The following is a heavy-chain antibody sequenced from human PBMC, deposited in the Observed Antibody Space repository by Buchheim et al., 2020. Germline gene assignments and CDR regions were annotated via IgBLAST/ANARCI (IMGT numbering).Heavy chain of an antibody. CDR3: TRGRGSYYHI. CDR2: MSPNRGYT. CDR1: GYTVTSYD. Sequence: QAQLVQSGAEVKKPGASVKGSCKAFGYTVTSYDINWVRQASGQGLEWMGWMSPNRGYTGYARKFLGRSTMTRNTSISTAYMELTGLRSEDTAVYYCTRGRGSYYHICGQGTL. V-gene: IGHV1-8*01. D-gene: IGHD1-26*01. J-gene: IGHJ1*01.